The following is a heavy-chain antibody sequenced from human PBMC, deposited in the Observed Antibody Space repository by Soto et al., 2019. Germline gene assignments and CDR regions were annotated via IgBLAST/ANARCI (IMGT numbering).Heavy chain of an antibody. V-gene: IGHV3-21*01. CDR1: GLTFSSYS. D-gene: IGHD2-21*02. Sequence: GGSLRLSCAASGLTFSSYSMNWVRQAPGKGLEWVSSISSSSSYIYYADSVKGRFTISRDNAKNSLYLQMNSLRAEDTAVYYCARDRWGYCGGNCPVTFDYWGQGTLVTVSS. J-gene: IGHJ4*02. CDR3: ARDRWGYCGGNCPVTFDY. CDR2: ISSSSSYI.